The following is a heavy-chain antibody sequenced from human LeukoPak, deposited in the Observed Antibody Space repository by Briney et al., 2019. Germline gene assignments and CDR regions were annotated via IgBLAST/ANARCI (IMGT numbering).Heavy chain of an antibody. J-gene: IGHJ4*02. Sequence: GGSLRLSCAASGFTFSSYSMNWVRQAPGKGLEWVSYISSSSSTIYYADSVKGRFTISRDNAKNSLYLQMNSLRAEDTAVYYCAKDTAMVRGVMIDYWGQGTLVTVSS. CDR1: GFTFSSYS. CDR3: AKDTAMVRGVMIDY. D-gene: IGHD3-10*01. V-gene: IGHV3-48*04. CDR2: ISSSSSTI.